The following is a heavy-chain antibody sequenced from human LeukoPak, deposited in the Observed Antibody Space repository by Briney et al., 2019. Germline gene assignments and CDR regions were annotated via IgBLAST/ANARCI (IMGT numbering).Heavy chain of an antibody. Sequence: ASVKVSCKASGYTFTSYGISWVRQAPGQGLEWMGWISAYNGNTNYAQKLQGRVTMTTDTSTSTAYMELRSLRSDDTAVYYCARENPLYYDSSGHIFDYWGQGTLVTVSS. D-gene: IGHD3-22*01. V-gene: IGHV1-18*01. CDR1: GYTFTSYG. CDR2: ISAYNGNT. CDR3: ARENPLYYDSSGHIFDY. J-gene: IGHJ4*02.